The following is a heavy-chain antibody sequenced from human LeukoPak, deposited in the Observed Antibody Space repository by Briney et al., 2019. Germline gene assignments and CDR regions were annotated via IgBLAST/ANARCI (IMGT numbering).Heavy chain of an antibody. V-gene: IGHV3-7*01. CDR3: ARDSTAAGTRWFDP. J-gene: IGHJ5*02. CDR2: IKQDGSEK. CDR1: GFTFSSYW. Sequence: GGSLRLSCAASGFTFSSYWMSWVRQAPGKGLGWVANIKQDGSEKYYVDSVKGRFTISRDNAKNSLYLQMNSLRAEDTAVYYCARDSTAAGTRWFDPWGQGTLVTVSS. D-gene: IGHD6-13*01.